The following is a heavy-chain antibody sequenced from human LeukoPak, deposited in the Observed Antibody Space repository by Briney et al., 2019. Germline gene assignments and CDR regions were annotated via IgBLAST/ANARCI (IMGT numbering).Heavy chain of an antibody. Sequence: GGSLRLSCAASGFTFSSYWMHWVRQAPGKGLVWVSRINSDGSSTSYADSVKGRFTISRDNAKNTLYLQMNSLRAEDTAVYYCAREGQSRDWLDPWGQGTLVTVSS. CDR3: AREGQSRDWLDP. CDR1: GFTFSSYW. V-gene: IGHV3-74*01. CDR2: INSDGSST. J-gene: IGHJ5*02.